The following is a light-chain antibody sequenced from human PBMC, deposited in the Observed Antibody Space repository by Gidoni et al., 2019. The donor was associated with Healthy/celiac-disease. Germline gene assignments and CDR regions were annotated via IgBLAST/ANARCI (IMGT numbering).Light chain of an antibody. V-gene: IGLV2-14*01. CDR1: SSDIGGYNY. CDR2: EVR. CDR3: SSYTSSSTRV. J-gene: IGLJ3*02. Sequence: QSALAQPAAVSGSPGQSITISCTGTSSDIGGYNYVACYQQHPGKAPTLMIYEVRNRTSGVSNRFSSSKSGNTASLTISGRQAEDEADDYCSSYTSSSTRVFGGGTKLTVL.